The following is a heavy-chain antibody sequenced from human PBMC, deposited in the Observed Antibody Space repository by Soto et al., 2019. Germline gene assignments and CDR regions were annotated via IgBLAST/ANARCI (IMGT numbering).Heavy chain of an antibody. Sequence: PSETLSLTCTVSGGSISSGDYYWSWIRQPPGKGLEWIGYIYYSGSTYYNPSLKSRVTISVDTSKNQFSLKLSSVTAADTAVYYCARDSYSGYESTSWFDPWGQGTLVTVSS. CDR2: IYYSGST. CDR3: ARDSYSGYESTSWFDP. CDR1: GGSISSGDYY. J-gene: IGHJ5*02. V-gene: IGHV4-30-4*01. D-gene: IGHD5-12*01.